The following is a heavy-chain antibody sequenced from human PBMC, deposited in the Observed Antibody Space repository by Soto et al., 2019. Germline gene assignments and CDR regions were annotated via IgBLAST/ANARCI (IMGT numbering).Heavy chain of an antibody. D-gene: IGHD6-6*01. V-gene: IGHV1-69*01. CDR1: AGTFRSYA. CDR3: VRVLGPYCYCGMDV. J-gene: IGHJ6*02. Sequence: QVQLVQSGSEVNKHGSSVKFSCKASAGTFRSYAIIWVRQAPGQGLALMGGIIPIFGTANYAQKFQGRVAITADEYTSTAYMEASSLRSEAMAVYSCVRVLGPYCYCGMDVWGQGPKVTVS. CDR2: IIPIFGTA.